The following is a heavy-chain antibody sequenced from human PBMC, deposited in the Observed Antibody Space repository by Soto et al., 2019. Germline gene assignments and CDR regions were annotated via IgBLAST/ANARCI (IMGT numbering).Heavy chain of an antibody. J-gene: IGHJ6*02. CDR3: ARDSFRSYYYYYYGMDV. CDR1: GGSVSSGCYY. D-gene: IGHD1-26*01. CDR2: IYSSGST. V-gene: IGHV4-61*03. Sequence: TGTLSLTCTVSGGSVSSGCYYWSWLRQSPGKGLEWIEYIYSSGSTNYNPSLKSRVSISVDTSKNHFSLKLSSVTAADTAVYYCARDSFRSYYYYYYGMDVWGQGTTVTVSS.